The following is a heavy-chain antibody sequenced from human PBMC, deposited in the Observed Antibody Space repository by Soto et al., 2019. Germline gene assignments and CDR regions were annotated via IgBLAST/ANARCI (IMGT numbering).Heavy chain of an antibody. D-gene: IGHD2-15*01. CDR3: TVLRYCSGGSCYSGDAFDI. J-gene: IGHJ3*02. V-gene: IGHV3-73*01. Sequence: GSLRLSCAASGFTFSGSAMHWVRQASGKGLEWVGRIRSKANSYATAYAASVKGRITISRDDSKNTAYLQMNSLKTEDTAVYYCTVLRYCSGGSCYSGDAFDIWGQGTMLTVSS. CDR2: IRSKANSYAT. CDR1: GFTFSGSA.